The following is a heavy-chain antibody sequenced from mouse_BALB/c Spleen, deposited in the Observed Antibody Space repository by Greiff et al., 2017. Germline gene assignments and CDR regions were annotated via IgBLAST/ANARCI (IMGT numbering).Heavy chain of an antibody. CDR2: IRLKSNNYAT. D-gene: IGHD4-1*01. V-gene: IGHV6-6*02. CDR1: GFTFSNYW. Sequence: EVMLVESGGGLVQPGGSMKLSCVASGFTFSNYWMNWVRQSPEKGLEWVAEIRLKSNNYATHYAESVKGRFTISRDDSKSSVYLQMNNLRAEDTGIYYCTSWDFDYWGQGTTLTVSS. CDR3: TSWDFDY. J-gene: IGHJ2*01.